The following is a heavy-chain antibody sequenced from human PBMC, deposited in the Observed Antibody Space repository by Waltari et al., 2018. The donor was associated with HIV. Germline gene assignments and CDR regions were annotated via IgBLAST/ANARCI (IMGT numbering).Heavy chain of an antibody. CDR1: GGSIRSSSYY. CDR2: FDDSGST. CDR3: ARRCARAAANTYSYGMDV. D-gene: IGHD6-13*01. Sequence: QLQLQESAPGLVKPSETLSLTCTVTGGSIRSSSYYWGWVRQPPGKGLEWIGSFDDSGSTYHNPSLKGRVTISVDRSKNQFSLKVSAVTAADTAVYYCARRCARAAANTYSYGMDVGCQGTTVTVSS. J-gene: IGHJ6*02. V-gene: IGHV4-39*01.